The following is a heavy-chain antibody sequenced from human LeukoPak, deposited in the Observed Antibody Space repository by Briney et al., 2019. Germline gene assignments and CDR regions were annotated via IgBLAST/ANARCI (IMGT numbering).Heavy chain of an antibody. CDR3: AREGSGWYGTRVEDFQH. V-gene: IGHV3-21*01. D-gene: IGHD6-19*01. J-gene: IGHJ1*01. Sequence: GGSLRLSCAVSGFTFSSYAMSWVRQAPGKGLEWVSSISSSSSYIYYADSVKGRFTISRDNAKNSLYLQMNSLRAEDTAVYYCAREGSGWYGTRVEDFQHWGQGTLVTVSS. CDR2: ISSSSSYI. CDR1: GFTFSSYA.